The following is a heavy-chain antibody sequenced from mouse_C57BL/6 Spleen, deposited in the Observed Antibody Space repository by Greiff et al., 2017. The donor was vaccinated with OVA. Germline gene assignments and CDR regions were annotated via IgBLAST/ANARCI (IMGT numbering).Heavy chain of an antibody. J-gene: IGHJ3*01. CDR1: GYTFTSYW. CDR3: ARYGTGTRGFPD. D-gene: IGHD4-1*01. Sequence: VQLQQPGTDLVKPGASVKLSCKASGYTFTSYWMHWVKQRPGQGLEWIGNINPSNGGTNYNEKLKSKATLTVDKSSSTAYMQLSSLTSEDSAVYYCARYGTGTRGFPDWGQGTLVTVSA. V-gene: IGHV1-53*01. CDR2: INPSNGGT.